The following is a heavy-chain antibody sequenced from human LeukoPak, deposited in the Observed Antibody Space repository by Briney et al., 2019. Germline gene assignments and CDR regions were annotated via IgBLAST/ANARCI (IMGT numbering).Heavy chain of an antibody. D-gene: IGHD3-10*01. V-gene: IGHV3-23*01. Sequence: QPGGSLRLSCAASGFTFSNYEMNWVRQTPGKGLEWVSYISGSGGSTYYADSVKGRFTISRDNSKNTLYLQMNSLRAEDTAVYFCVKESLMVGVDDYGGQGTLVTVSS. CDR3: VKESLMVGVDDY. CDR1: GFTFSNYE. CDR2: ISGSGGST. J-gene: IGHJ4*02.